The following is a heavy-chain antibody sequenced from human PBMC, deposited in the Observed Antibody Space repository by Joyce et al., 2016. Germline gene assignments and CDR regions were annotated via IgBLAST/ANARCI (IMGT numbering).Heavy chain of an antibody. D-gene: IGHD6-6*01. J-gene: IGHJ4*02. CDR3: VRDRVTSYSSSSGFDF. CDR1: GFTFDNHA. Sequence: EVQLVESGGGLVQPGMSLRLSCAASGFTFDNHAMVWVRQAPGKGLEWVSSMSWNGNSMGYADSVKGRFTVSRDNAKNSLYLQMSSLRLEDMALYYCVRDRVTSYSSSSGFDFWGQGTLVTVSS. V-gene: IGHV3-9*03. CDR2: MSWNGNSM.